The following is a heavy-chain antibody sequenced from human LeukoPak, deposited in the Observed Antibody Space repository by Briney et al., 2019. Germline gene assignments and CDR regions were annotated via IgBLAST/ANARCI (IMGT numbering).Heavy chain of an antibody. Sequence: NPSETLSLTCTVSGGSTSSYYWSWIRQPPRKGLEWIGYIYYSGSTNYNPSLKSRVTISADTSKNQFSLKLSSVTAADTAVYYCARLVTTSTLDYWGQGTLVTVSS. CDR1: GGSTSSYY. V-gene: IGHV4-59*12. CDR3: ARLVTTSTLDY. CDR2: IYYSGST. J-gene: IGHJ4*02. D-gene: IGHD4-17*01.